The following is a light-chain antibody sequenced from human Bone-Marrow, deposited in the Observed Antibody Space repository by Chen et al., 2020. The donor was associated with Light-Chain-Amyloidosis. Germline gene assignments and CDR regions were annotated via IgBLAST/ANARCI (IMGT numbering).Light chain of an antibody. V-gene: IGLV6-57*01. CDR2: EDD. J-gene: IGLJ3*02. Sequence: NFMLTQPHSVSESPGKTVIISCTRSSGSIATNYVQWYQQRPCSSPTTVIYEDDQRPSGVPDRFSCSIDRSSNSASLTISGLKTEDEADYYCQSYQGSSQGVFGGGTKLTVL. CDR1: SGSIATNY. CDR3: QSYQGSSQGV.